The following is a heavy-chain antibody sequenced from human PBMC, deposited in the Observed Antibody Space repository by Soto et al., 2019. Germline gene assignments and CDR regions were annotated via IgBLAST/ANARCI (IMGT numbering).Heavy chain of an antibody. CDR1: GFTFSSYA. CDR2: ISSNGGST. CDR3: PTHLLAAYGIHL. V-gene: IGHV3-64*01. J-gene: IGHJ6*02. Sequence: EVPLVESGGGLVQPGGSLRLSCAASGFTFSSYAMHWVRQAPGKGLEYVSAISSNGGSTYYANSVKGRFTISRDNSNNTLYLQMGSLRAEDMAVYYSPTHLLAAYGIHLWGQGTTVTVSS. D-gene: IGHD2-15*01.